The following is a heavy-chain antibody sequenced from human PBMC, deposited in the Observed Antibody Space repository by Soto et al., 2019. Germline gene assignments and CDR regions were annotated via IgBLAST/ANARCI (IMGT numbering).Heavy chain of an antibody. V-gene: IGHV1-2*04. CDR1: GYTFTGYY. J-gene: IGHJ6*02. D-gene: IGHD1-26*01. CDR3: ASTTYYYYGMDV. CDR2: INPNSGGT. Sequence: GASVKVSCKASGYTFTGYYMHWVRQAPGQGLEWMGWINPNSGGTNYTQKFQGWVTMTRDTSISTAYMELSRLRSDDTAVYYCASTTYYYYGMDVWGQGTTVTVSS.